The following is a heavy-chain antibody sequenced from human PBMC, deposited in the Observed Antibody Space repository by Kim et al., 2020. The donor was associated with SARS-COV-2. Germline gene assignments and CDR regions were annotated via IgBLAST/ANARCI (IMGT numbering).Heavy chain of an antibody. Sequence: GGSLRLSCAASGFTFSSYAMHWVRQAPGKGLEWVAVISYDGSNKYYVDSVKGRFTISRDNSKNTLYLQMNSLRAEDTAVYYCARDPLWSSGSYGDAFDIWGQGTMVTVSS. D-gene: IGHD6-19*01. J-gene: IGHJ3*02. CDR2: ISYDGSNK. CDR3: ARDPLWSSGSYGDAFDI. CDR1: GFTFSSYA. V-gene: IGHV3-30*04.